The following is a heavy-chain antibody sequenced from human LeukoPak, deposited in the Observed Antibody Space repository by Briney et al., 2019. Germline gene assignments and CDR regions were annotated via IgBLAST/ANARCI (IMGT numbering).Heavy chain of an antibody. CDR2: ISAYNGNT. CDR1: GYTFTSYG. CDR3: ARLGDGYPNDAFDI. V-gene: IGHV1-18*01. D-gene: IGHD5-24*01. Sequence: GASVNVSCKASGYTFTSYGISWVRQAPGQGLEWMGWISAYNGNTNYAQKLQGRVTMTTDTSTSTAYMELRSLRSDDTAVYYCARLGDGYPNDAFDIWGQGTMVTVSS. J-gene: IGHJ3*02.